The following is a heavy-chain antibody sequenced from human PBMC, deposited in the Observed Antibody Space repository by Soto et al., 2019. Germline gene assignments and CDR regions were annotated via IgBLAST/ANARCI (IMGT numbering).Heavy chain of an antibody. V-gene: IGHV3-73*01. CDR3: SRQASDFWSGKPQYYMDV. CDR1: GFTFGGSA. J-gene: IGHJ6*03. CDR2: FRSKGNNYAT. Sequence: EVQLVESGGGLVKPGGPLKLPLEAFGFTFGGSAITGFGRASGKGRGGVARFRSKGNNYATAYGASLKGRFTISRDDSKNTAYLQMNSLNTEDTAVYYCSRQASDFWSGKPQYYMDVWGKGTMVTVSS. D-gene: IGHD3-3*01.